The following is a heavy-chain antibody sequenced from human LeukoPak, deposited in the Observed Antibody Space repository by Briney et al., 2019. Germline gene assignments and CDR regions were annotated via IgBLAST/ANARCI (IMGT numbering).Heavy chain of an antibody. Sequence: GASVKVSCKASGYTFTGYYMHWVRQAPGQGLEWMGRINPNSGGTSYAQKFQGRVTMTRDTSISTAYMELSRLRSDDTAVYYCASIISDYGDYGSYWGQGTLVTVSS. D-gene: IGHD4-17*01. CDR3: ASIISDYGDYGSY. V-gene: IGHV1-2*06. CDR2: INPNSGGT. CDR1: GYTFTGYY. J-gene: IGHJ4*02.